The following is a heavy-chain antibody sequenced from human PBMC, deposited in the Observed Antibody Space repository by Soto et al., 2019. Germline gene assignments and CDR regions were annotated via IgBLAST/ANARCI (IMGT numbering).Heavy chain of an antibody. CDR2: IYPGDSDT. CDR1: GYSFTSYW. Sequence: EVQLVQSGAEVKKPGESLKISCKGSGYSFTSYWIGWVRQMPGKGLEWMGIIYPGDSDTRYSPSFQGQVTISADKSISTAYLQWSSLKASDTAMYYCARHKRRYCISTSCRSSDTYYGMDVWGQGTTVTVSS. D-gene: IGHD2-2*01. CDR3: ARHKRRYCISTSCRSSDTYYGMDV. V-gene: IGHV5-51*01. J-gene: IGHJ6*02.